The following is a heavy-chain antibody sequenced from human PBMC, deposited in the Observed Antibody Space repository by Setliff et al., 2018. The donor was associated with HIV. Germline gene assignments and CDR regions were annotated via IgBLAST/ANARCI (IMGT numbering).Heavy chain of an antibody. D-gene: IGHD3-3*01. CDR1: GYSFTTYW. Sequence: GESLTISCKGSGYSFTTYWIGWVRQMPGKGLEWMGIIYPYDSDTRYSPSSQGQVTIPADKSISTAYVQWSGLKASDTAMYYCARRPYYDSWSGHQAFDIWGQGTMVTVS. V-gene: IGHV5-51*01. CDR2: IYPYDSDT. CDR3: ARRPYYDSWSGHQAFDI. J-gene: IGHJ3*02.